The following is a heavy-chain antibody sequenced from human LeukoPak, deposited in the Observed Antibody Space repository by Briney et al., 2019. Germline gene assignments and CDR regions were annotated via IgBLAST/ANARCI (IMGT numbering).Heavy chain of an antibody. D-gene: IGHD1-26*01. CDR1: GGTFSSYA. CDR3: ARDHGSQADAFDI. CDR2: INPNSGGT. Sequence: ASVKVSCKASGGTFSSYAISWVRQAPGQGLEWMGRINPNSGGTNYAQKFQGRVTMTRDTSISTAYMELSRLRSDDTAVYYCARDHGSQADAFDIWGQGTMVTVSS. J-gene: IGHJ3*02. V-gene: IGHV1-2*06.